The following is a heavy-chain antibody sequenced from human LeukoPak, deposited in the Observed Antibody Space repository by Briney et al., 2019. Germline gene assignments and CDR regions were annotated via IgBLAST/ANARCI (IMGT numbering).Heavy chain of an antibody. CDR1: GFTFSDYY. J-gene: IGHJ6*02. D-gene: IGHD2-2*01. Sequence: PGGSLRLSCAASGFTFSDYYMSWIRQAPGKGLKWVSYISSSGSTIYYADSVKGRFTISRDNAKNSLYLQMNSLRAEDTAVYYCARVRGHIVVVPAANYYYYGMDVWGQRTMVTVSS. CDR3: ARVRGHIVVVPAANYYYYGMDV. CDR2: ISSSGSTI. V-gene: IGHV3-11*01.